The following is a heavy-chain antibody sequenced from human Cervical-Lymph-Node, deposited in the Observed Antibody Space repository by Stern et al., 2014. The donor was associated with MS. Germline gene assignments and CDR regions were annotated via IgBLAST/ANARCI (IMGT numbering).Heavy chain of an antibody. J-gene: IGHJ6*02. CDR2: IYPGDSDT. D-gene: IGHD6-19*01. V-gene: IGHV5-51*01. CDR3: ARSVTGSHYYGLDV. Sequence: EVQLVESGAEVKKPGESLKISCKGSTYSFNRHWIGWVRQMPGKGLEGKGIIYPGDSDTRYSPSFQGQVTISADKSIDTAYLQWSSLKASDTAMYYCARSVTGSHYYGLDVWGQGTTVTVSS. CDR1: TYSFNRHW.